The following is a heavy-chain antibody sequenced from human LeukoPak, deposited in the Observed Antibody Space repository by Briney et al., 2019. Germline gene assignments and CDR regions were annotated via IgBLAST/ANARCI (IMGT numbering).Heavy chain of an antibody. J-gene: IGHJ4*02. CDR3: ARSWFSTGPADY. Sequence: SETLSLTCTVSGYSISSGYFWGWIRQTPGKGLEWIGSIYNSGSTYYNPSLKSRVTISVDTSKNQFSLKLTSVTAADTAVYYCARSWFSTGPADYWGQGTLVTVSS. CDR2: IYNSGST. D-gene: IGHD6-13*01. V-gene: IGHV4-38-2*02. CDR1: GYSISSGYF.